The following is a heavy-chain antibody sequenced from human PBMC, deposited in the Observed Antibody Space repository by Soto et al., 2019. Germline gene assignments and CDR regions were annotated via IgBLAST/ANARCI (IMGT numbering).Heavy chain of an antibody. D-gene: IGHD2-15*01. CDR3: ARGGEFCSTGSCNSSLGDAFDV. CDR2: ISPNNGAT. CDR1: GYTFSDYY. J-gene: IGHJ3*01. V-gene: IGHV1-2*02. Sequence: QVQLVQSGAEVKKPGASMKVSCKASGYTFSDYYMHWVRQAPGQGLECMGWISPNNGATNYAQKFQDRVTRTSDASITTAYMELSRRRSDDTAVYYCARGGEFCSTGSCNSSLGDAFDVWGQGTTVTVSS.